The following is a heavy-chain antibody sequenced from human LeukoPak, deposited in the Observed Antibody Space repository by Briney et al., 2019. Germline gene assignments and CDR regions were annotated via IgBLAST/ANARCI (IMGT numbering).Heavy chain of an antibody. J-gene: IGHJ4*02. D-gene: IGHD2-2*01. CDR2: IYYSGST. CDR1: GGSISSYY. Sequence: SETLSLTCTVSGGSISSYYWSWIRQPPGKGLEWIGYIYYSGSTNYNPSLKSRVTISVDTSKNQFFLKLSSVTAADTAVYYCARGWLDALVVLYYFDYWGQGTLVTVSS. V-gene: IGHV4-59*01. CDR3: ARGWLDALVVLYYFDY.